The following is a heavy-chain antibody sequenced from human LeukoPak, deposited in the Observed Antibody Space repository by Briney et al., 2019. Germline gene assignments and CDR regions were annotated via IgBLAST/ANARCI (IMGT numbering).Heavy chain of an antibody. V-gene: IGHV4-39*01. Sequence: SETLSLTCTVSGSSISSSSYYWGWIRQPPGKGLEWIGSIYYSGSTYYNPSLKSRVTISVDTSKNQFSLKLSSVTAADTAVYYCARSDYYDILTGFDYWGQGTLVTVSS. CDR3: ARSDYYDILTGFDY. D-gene: IGHD3-9*01. CDR1: GSSISSSSYY. J-gene: IGHJ4*02. CDR2: IYYSGST.